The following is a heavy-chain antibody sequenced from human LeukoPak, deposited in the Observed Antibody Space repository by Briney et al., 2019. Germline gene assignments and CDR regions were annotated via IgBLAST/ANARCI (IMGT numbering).Heavy chain of an antibody. D-gene: IGHD6-19*01. CDR3: AKFKAQWLVLGIVDY. CDR2: ISASGGST. CDR1: GFTFSSYA. V-gene: IGHV3-23*01. Sequence: GGSLRLSCAASGFTFSSYAMSWVRQAPGKGLEWVSAISASGGSTYYADSVKGRFTISRDNSKNTLYLQMNSLRAEDTAVYYCAKFKAQWLVLGIVDYWGQGTLVTVSS. J-gene: IGHJ4*02.